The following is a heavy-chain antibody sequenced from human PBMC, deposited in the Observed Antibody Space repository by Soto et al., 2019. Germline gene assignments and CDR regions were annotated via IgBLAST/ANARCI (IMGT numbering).Heavy chain of an antibody. V-gene: IGHV3-64*01. Sequence: PGGSLRLSCAASGFTLSGYAMDWVRQAPGKGLEYVSGISTNGVGTYYANSVQGRFTISRDNSKNTVYLQMGSLRPEDMAVYYCARRAPPDFYYMDVWGKGTTVTFS. D-gene: IGHD3-3*01. J-gene: IGHJ6*03. CDR2: ISTNGVGT. CDR3: ARRAPPDFYYMDV. CDR1: GFTLSGYA.